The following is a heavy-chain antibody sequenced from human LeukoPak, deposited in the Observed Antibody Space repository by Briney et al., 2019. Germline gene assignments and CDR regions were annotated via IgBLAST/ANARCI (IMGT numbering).Heavy chain of an antibody. J-gene: IGHJ4*01. Sequence: GASVKVSCKASGYTFTGYYMYWVRQAPGQGLEWMGWINPNSGGTNYAQKFQGRVTMTRDTSTSTAYMELSRLRSDDTAVYYCARDSLVTSSFDYWGPGTLVTVSS. CDR2: INPNSGGT. CDR3: ARDSLVTSSFDY. V-gene: IGHV1-2*02. CDR1: GYTFTGYY. D-gene: IGHD1-26*01.